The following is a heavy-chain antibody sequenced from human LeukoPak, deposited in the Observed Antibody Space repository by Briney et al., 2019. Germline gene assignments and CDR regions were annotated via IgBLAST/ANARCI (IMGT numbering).Heavy chain of an antibody. J-gene: IGHJ6*02. Sequence: LRLSCAASGFTVSSNYMSWVRQPPGKGLEWIGYIYYSGSTYYNPSLKSRVTISVDTSKNQFSLKLSSVTAADTAVYYCARVLHAADVWGQGTTVTVSS. D-gene: IGHD2-2*01. V-gene: IGHV4-30-4*08. CDR1: GFTVSSNY. CDR3: ARVLHAADV. CDR2: IYYSGST.